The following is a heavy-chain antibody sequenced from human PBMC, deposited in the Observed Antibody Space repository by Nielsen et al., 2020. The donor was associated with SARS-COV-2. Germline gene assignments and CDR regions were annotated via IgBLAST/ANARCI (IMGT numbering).Heavy chain of an antibody. CDR1: GFTFSSYA. CDR3: ARAGGGSYLDAFDI. D-gene: IGHD1-26*01. V-gene: IGHV3-30-3*01. Sequence: GESLKISCAASGFTFSSYAMHWVRQAPGKGLEWVAVISYDGSNKYYADSVKGRFTISRDNSKNTLYLQMNSLRAEDTAVYYCARAGGGSYLDAFDIWGQGTMVTVSS. CDR2: ISYDGSNK. J-gene: IGHJ3*02.